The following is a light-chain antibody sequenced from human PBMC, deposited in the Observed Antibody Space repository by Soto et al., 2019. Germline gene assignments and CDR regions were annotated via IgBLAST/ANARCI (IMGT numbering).Light chain of an antibody. CDR1: SSDVGGYKY. CDR2: EVN. J-gene: IGLJ1*01. CDR3: RSYAGSNSVGV. Sequence: QSALTQPPSASGSPGQSVTISCTGTSSDVGGYKYVSWYQQHPGKAPKLMIFEVNKRPSGVPDRFSGSKSGNTASLTVSGLQDGDEADYYCRSYAGSNSVGVFGTGTKLTVL. V-gene: IGLV2-8*01.